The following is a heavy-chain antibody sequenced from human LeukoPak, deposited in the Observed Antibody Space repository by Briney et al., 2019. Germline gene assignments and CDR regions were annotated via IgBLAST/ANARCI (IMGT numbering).Heavy chain of an antibody. V-gene: IGHV4-39*07. Sequence: SETLSLTCTVSGGSISSSTYYWGWIRQPPGKGLEWIGSIYYSGTTHYNPSLKSRVTISVDTSKNQFSLKLSSVTAADTAVYYCARAAGGYDSSGYLSLWGYWGQGTLVTVSS. CDR3: ARAAGGYDSSGYLSLWGY. D-gene: IGHD3-22*01. CDR1: GGSISSSTYY. J-gene: IGHJ4*02. CDR2: IYYSGTT.